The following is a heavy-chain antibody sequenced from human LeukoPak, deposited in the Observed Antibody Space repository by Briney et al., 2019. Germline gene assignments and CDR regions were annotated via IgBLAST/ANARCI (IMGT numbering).Heavy chain of an antibody. Sequence: SETLSLTCAVYGGSFSGYYWSWIRQPPGKGLEWIGEINHSGSTNYNPSLKSRVTISVDTSKNQFSLKLSSVTAADTAVYYCARNAPEDIVVVPAAIGGVAFDIWGQGTMVTVSS. CDR1: GGSFSGYY. D-gene: IGHD2-2*02. CDR3: ARNAPEDIVVVPAAIGGVAFDI. V-gene: IGHV4-34*01. CDR2: INHSGST. J-gene: IGHJ3*02.